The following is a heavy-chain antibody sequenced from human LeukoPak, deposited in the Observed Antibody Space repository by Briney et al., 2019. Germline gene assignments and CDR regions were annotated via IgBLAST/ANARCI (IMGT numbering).Heavy chain of an antibody. CDR1: GGSFSGYY. V-gene: IGHV4-59*01. CDR2: IYYSGST. Sequence: SETLSLTCAVYGGSFSGYYWSWIRQPPGKGLEWIGYIYYSGSTNYNPSLKSRVTISVDTSKNQFSLKLSSVTAADTAVYYCARAAPGFYDSSGYYYVGAFDIWGQGTMVTASS. J-gene: IGHJ3*02. CDR3: ARAAPGFYDSSGYYYVGAFDI. D-gene: IGHD3-22*01.